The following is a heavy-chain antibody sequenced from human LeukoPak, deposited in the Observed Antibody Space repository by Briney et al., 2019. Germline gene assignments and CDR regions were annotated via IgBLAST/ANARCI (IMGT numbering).Heavy chain of an antibody. CDR3: APGSAYCGGDCLTHFDY. J-gene: IGHJ4*02. D-gene: IGHD2-21*02. Sequence: GGSLRLSCAASGFTVSSNYMSWVRQAPGKGLEWVSAISGSGGSTYYADSVKGRFTISRDNSKNTLYLQMNSLRAEDTAVYYCAPGSAYCGGDCLTHFDYWGQGTLVTVSS. V-gene: IGHV3-23*01. CDR2: ISGSGGST. CDR1: GFTVSSNY.